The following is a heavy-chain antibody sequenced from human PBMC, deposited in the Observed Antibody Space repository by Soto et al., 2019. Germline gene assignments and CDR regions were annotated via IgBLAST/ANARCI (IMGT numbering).Heavy chain of an antibody. J-gene: IGHJ4*02. CDR2: ISSNNGVT. CDR3: ARDPGGYGTFDY. V-gene: IGHV1-18*01. Sequence: ASVKVSCKASGYTFTSSGFSWVRQAPGQGPEWMGWISSNNGVTNYAQNLQGRVTLTTDSSTSTAYMEVRSLSSDDTAIYYCARDPGGYGTFDYWGQGTPVTVSS. CDR1: GYTFTSSG. D-gene: IGHD5-18*01.